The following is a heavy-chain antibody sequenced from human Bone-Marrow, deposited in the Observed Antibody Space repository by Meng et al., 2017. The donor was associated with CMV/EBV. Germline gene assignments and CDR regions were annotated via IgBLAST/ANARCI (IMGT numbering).Heavy chain of an antibody. J-gene: IGHJ6*02. CDR2: IRYDGSNK. Sequence: GESLKISCAASRFAFSSYGMHWVRQAPGKGLEWVAFIRYDGSNKYYADSVKGRFTISRDNSKNTLYLQMNSLRPEDTAVYYCAKDFGELVTRRDDDNYGMDVWGQGTTVTVSS. D-gene: IGHD3-10*01. V-gene: IGHV3-30*02. CDR3: AKDFGELVTRRDDDNYGMDV. CDR1: RFAFSSYG.